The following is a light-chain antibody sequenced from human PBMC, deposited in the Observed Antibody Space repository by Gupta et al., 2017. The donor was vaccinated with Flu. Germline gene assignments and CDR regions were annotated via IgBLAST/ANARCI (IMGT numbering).Light chain of an antibody. V-gene: IGLV1-36*01. CDR3: AAWDDSLNGPV. J-gene: IGLJ3*02. CDR1: TSNIGNNA. CDR2: SDA. Sequence: QSVLTQPPSVSEAPRQRITISCSGSTSNIGNNAVNWYQQLPGKAPKLLIYSDALLSSGVSDRFSGSKSGTSASLAISGPQSEDESDYYCAAWDDSLNGPVFGGGTKLTVL.